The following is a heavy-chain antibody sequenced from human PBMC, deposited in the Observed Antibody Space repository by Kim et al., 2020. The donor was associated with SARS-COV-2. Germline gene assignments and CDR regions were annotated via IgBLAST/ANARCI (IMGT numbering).Heavy chain of an antibody. J-gene: IGHJ4*02. V-gene: IGHV1-18*01. CDR3: ARVGVAARWDY. D-gene: IGHD6-19*01. Sequence: TNYAQKLQGRVTMTTDTSTSTAYMELRSLRSDDTAVYYCARVGVAARWDYWGQGTLVTVSS. CDR2: T.